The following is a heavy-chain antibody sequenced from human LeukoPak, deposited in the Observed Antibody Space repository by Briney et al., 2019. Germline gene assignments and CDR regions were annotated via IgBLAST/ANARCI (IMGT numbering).Heavy chain of an antibody. J-gene: IGHJ5*02. CDR2: ISYDGSNK. CDR1: GFTFSSYA. CDR3: ARGPRSSHSRFDP. D-gene: IGHD6-19*01. V-gene: IGHV3-30-3*01. Sequence: GGSLRLSCAASGFTFSSYAMHWVRQAPGKGLEWVAVISYDGSNKYYADSVKGRFTISRDNSKNTLYLQMNSLRAEDTAVYYCARGPRSSHSRFDPWGQGTLVTVS.